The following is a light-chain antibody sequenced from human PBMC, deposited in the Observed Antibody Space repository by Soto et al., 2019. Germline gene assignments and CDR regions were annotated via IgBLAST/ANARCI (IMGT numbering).Light chain of an antibody. CDR1: QSGSSIY. V-gene: IGKV3-15*01. CDR3: QQYNKWPLT. CDR2: GAS. J-gene: IGKJ1*01. Sequence: EIVLTQSPGTLSLSPGERATLSCRASQSGSSIYLGWYQQTPGQAPRLLIYGASTRATGIPVRFSGSASGTEFTLTISSLQSEDFTVYYCQQYNKWPLTFGQGTKVDIK.